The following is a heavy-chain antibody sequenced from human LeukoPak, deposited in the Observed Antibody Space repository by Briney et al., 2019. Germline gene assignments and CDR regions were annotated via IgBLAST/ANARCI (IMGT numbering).Heavy chain of an antibody. CDR3: ASYGDIVVVPAARALHALDI. J-gene: IGHJ3*02. V-gene: IGHV4-4*02. CDR2: IYHSGST. D-gene: IGHD2-2*01. Sequence: SETLSLTCAVSGGSISSSNWWSWVRQPPGKGLEWIGEIYHSGSTNYNPSLKSRVTISVDKSKNQFSLKLSAVTAADTAVSYCASYGDIVVVPAARALHALDIWGQGTMVTVSS. CDR1: GGSISSSNW.